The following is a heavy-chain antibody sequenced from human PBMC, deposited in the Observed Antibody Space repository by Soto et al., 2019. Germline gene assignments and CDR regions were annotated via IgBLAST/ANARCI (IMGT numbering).Heavy chain of an antibody. CDR1: GFTFANYA. J-gene: IGHJ4*02. CDR3: AKVFGGGPPYYFDH. V-gene: IGHV3-23*01. CDR2: ISSGGGT. Sequence: GGSLRLSCAASGFTFANYAMTWVRQAPGKGLEWVAVISSGGGTSYADSVKGRFTISRDISKNTLYLHMNSLRAEDTAIYYCAKVFGGGPPYYFDHWGQGTLVTVSS. D-gene: IGHD3-10*02.